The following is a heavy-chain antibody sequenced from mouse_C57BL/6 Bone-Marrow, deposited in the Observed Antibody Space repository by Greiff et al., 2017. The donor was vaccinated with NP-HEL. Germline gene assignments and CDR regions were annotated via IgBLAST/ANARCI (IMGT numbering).Heavy chain of an antibody. Sequence: QVQLQQSGPELVKPGASVKISCKASGYSFTSYYIHWVKQRPGQGLEWIGWIYPGSGNTKYNEKFKGKATLTADTSSSTAYMQLSSLTSEDSAVYYCPVGYYPYYYAMDYWGQGTSVTVSS. CDR1: GYSFTSYY. V-gene: IGHV1-66*01. CDR2: IYPGSGNT. CDR3: PVGYYPYYYAMDY. D-gene: IGHD2-3*01. J-gene: IGHJ4*01.